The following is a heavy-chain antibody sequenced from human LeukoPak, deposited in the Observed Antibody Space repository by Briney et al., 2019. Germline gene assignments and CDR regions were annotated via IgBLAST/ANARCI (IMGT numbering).Heavy chain of an antibody. CDR2: IYYNGNT. V-gene: IGHV4-39*07. D-gene: IGHD3-3*01. J-gene: IGHJ5*02. Sequence: PSETLSLTSTVSVGSISSGSYYWGWIRQPPGTLLEWIANIYYNGNTAYNPSLRSRVTISIDTSKSQFSLKLSSVTAADTAVYYCARGLRRWLLYWFDPWGQGTLVTVSS. CDR1: VGSISSGSYY. CDR3: ARGLRRWLLYWFDP.